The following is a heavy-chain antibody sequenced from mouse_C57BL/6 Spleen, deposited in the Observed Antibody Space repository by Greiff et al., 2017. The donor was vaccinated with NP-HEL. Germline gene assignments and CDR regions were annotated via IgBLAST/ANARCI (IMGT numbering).Heavy chain of an antibody. V-gene: IGHV1-50*01. CDR3: ASWETGAWFAY. CDR2: IDPSDSYT. D-gene: IGHD4-1*01. J-gene: IGHJ3*01. Sequence: VQLQQPGAELVKPGASVKLSCKASGYTFTSYWMQWVKQRPGQGLEWIGEIDPSDSYTNYNQKFKGKATLTVDTSSSTAYMQLSSLTSEDSAVYYGASWETGAWFAYWGQGTLVTVSA. CDR1: GYTFTSYW.